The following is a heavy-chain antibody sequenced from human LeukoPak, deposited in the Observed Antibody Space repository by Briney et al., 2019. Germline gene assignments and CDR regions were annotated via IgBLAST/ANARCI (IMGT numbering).Heavy chain of an antibody. D-gene: IGHD2-15*01. CDR1: GYSFTSYW. Sequence: GESLKISCKGSGYSFTSYWIGWVRQMPGKGLEWMGIIYPGDSDTRYSPSFQGQVTISADKSISTAHLQWSSLKASDTAMYYCARSPLRTYCSGGSCYSYNWFDPWGQGTLVTVSS. CDR2: IYPGDSDT. CDR3: ARSPLRTYCSGGSCYSYNWFDP. V-gene: IGHV5-51*01. J-gene: IGHJ5*02.